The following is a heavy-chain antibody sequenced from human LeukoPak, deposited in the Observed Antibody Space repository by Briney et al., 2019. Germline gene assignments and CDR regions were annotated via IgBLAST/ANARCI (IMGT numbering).Heavy chain of an antibody. V-gene: IGHV3-30*18. D-gene: IGHD1-26*01. CDR3: AKIVGSGDY. J-gene: IGHJ4*02. CDR1: GFTFRSYD. CDR2: ISYDGSKK. Sequence: GGSLRLSCAASGFTFRSYDMHWVRQAPGKGLEWVAVISYDGSKKYYADSVKGRFTISRDNSKNTLYLQMNSLRGEDTAVYYRAKIVGSGDYWGQGTLVTVSS.